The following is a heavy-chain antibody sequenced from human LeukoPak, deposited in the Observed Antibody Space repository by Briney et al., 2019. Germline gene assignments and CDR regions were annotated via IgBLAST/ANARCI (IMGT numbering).Heavy chain of an antibody. CDR2: INPNAGNT. CDR1: GYSFTSYY. Sequence: ASVKVSCKASGYSFTSYYMHWVRQAPGQGLEWMGKINPNAGNTTYAQKFQGRVTMTRDTSTNTVYMEVSSLRSDDTAMYYCATSPGYYYTDVWGKGTTVTVSS. V-gene: IGHV1-46*01. CDR3: ATSPGYYYTDV. D-gene: IGHD3-10*01. J-gene: IGHJ6*03.